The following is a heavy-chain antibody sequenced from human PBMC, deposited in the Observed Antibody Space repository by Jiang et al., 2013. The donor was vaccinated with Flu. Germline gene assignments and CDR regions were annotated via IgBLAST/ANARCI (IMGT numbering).Heavy chain of an antibody. Sequence: VQLVESGEGVVQPGRSLRLSCAASGFTFSSYAIHWVRQAPGKGPEWVAITSSAGNYKFYADSVKGRFTISRDNSKNTVFLQMNGLRPEDTAVYFCARDGGYTASWYREWGTYFGMDVWGQGTTVTVSS. V-gene: IGHV3-30-3*01. CDR1: GFTFSSYA. D-gene: IGHD3-16*02. J-gene: IGHJ6*02. CDR3: ARDGGYTASWYREWGTYFGMDV. CDR2: TSSAGNYK.